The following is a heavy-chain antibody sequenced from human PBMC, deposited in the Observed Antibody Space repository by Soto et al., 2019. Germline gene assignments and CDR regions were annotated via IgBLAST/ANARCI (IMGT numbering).Heavy chain of an antibody. D-gene: IGHD1-26*01. J-gene: IGHJ6*02. CDR2: ISYDSTKT. V-gene: IGHV3-30*03. CDR3: ASTRSAWSDFDYYYLDV. Sequence: PGGSLRLSCAASGFTFNSYGMHWVRQGPGNGLEWVAFISYDSTKTYYADSVKGRFTISRDNSNSALYVQMNSLTGEDTAVYYCASTRSAWSDFDYYYLDVWGQGTTVTVSS. CDR1: GFTFNSYG.